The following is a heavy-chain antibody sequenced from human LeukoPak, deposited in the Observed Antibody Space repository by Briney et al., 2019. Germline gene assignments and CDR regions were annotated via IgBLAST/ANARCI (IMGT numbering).Heavy chain of an antibody. D-gene: IGHD4-17*01. CDR2: ISYDGSNK. Sequence: GGSLRLSCAASGFTFSSYGMSWVRQAPGKGLEWVTIISYDGSNKYYADSVKGRFTISRDNAKNSLYLQMNSLRAEDTAVYYCARDMTTVTTCLDYWGQGTLVTVSS. J-gene: IGHJ4*02. V-gene: IGHV3-30*03. CDR1: GFTFSSYG. CDR3: ARDMTTVTTCLDY.